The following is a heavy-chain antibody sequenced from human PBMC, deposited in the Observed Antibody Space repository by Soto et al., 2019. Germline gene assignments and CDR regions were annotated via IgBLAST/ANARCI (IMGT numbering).Heavy chain of an antibody. CDR2: IIPIFGTA. CDR3: ARGRIRPYDSSANHLDY. D-gene: IGHD3-22*01. J-gene: IGHJ4*02. CDR1: GGTFSSYA. V-gene: IGHV1-69*13. Sequence: SVKVSCKASGGTFSSYAISWVRQAPGQGLEWMGGIIPIFGTANYAQRFQGRVTITADESTSTAYMELSSLRSEDTAVYYCARGRIRPYDSSANHLDYWGQGTLVTVSS.